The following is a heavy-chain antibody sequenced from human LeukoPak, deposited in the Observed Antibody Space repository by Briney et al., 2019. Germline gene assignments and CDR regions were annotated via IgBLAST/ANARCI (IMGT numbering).Heavy chain of an antibody. CDR2: ISGSGGST. CDR3: AKDQPCSSGWSNLFDY. V-gene: IGHV3-23*01. CDR1: GFTFSSYA. Sequence: GGSLRLSCAASGFTFSSYAMSWVRQAPGKGLEWVSAISGSGGSTYYADSVKGRFTISRDNSKNTLYLQMNSLRAEDTAVYYCAKDQPCSSGWSNLFDYWGQGTLVTVSS. J-gene: IGHJ4*02. D-gene: IGHD6-19*01.